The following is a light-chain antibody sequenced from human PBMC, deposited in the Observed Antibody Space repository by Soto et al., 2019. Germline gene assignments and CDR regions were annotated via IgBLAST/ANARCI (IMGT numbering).Light chain of an antibody. Sequence: DVQMTQSPSTLSASVGDSVTITCRASQSVNNWLAWYQQKPGKAPRLLIFDSYKLESGVPSRFSGSGSGTEFILTISSLQADDFATYYCQQYNSYSWTFGQGTKVEIK. V-gene: IGKV1-5*01. CDR1: QSVNNW. J-gene: IGKJ1*01. CDR3: QQYNSYSWT. CDR2: DSY.